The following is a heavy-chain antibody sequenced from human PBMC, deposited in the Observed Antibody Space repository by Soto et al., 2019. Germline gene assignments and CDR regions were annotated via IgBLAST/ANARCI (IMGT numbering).Heavy chain of an antibody. CDR3: ARRTVGWYFDL. D-gene: IGHD4-17*01. J-gene: IGHJ2*01. CDR1: GFTFSIYA. V-gene: IGHV3-23*01. Sequence: EVQLLESGGGLVQPGGSLRLSCAASGFTFSIYAMNWVRQAPDSVKGRFTISRDNSKNTLYLQMNSLRAEDTAVYYCARRTVGWYFDLSGRGTLVTVSS.